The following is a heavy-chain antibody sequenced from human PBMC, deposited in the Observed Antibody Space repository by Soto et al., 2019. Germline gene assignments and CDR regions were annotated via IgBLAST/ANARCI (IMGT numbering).Heavy chain of an antibody. CDR1: GFTFSSYA. D-gene: IGHD5-12*01. V-gene: IGHV3-23*01. CDR3: AKDRYSGYDPTGGFDY. CDR2: ISGSGCST. J-gene: IGHJ4*02. Sequence: GGSLRLSCAASGFTFSSYAMSWVRQAPGKGLELFSSISGSGCSTYYADSVKGRFTISRDNSKNTLYLQMNSLRAEDTAVYYCAKDRYSGYDPTGGFDYWGQGTLVTVSS.